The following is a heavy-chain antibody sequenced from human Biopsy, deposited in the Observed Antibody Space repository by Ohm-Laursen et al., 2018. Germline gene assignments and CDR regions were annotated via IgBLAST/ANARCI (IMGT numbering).Heavy chain of an antibody. V-gene: IGHV3-33*08. CDR1: GFTFSGFS. CDR2: IWYDGSDQ. D-gene: IGHD1-26*01. J-gene: IGHJ4*02. Sequence: SLRLSCSASGFTFSGFSMNWVRQAPGKGLEWVALIWYDGSDQYYADSVKGRFTISRDNSKNTVYLQMNSLRAEDTAVYYCARDRREHYQFDHWGQGTRVTVSS. CDR3: ARDRREHYQFDH.